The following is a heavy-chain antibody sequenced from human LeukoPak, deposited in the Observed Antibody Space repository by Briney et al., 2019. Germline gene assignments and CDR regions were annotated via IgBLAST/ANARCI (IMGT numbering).Heavy chain of an antibody. CDR2: ISSNSSYI. Sequence: GGSLRLSCAASGFTFSSYSMNWVRQAPGKGLEWVSSISSNSSYIYYADSVKGRFTISRDNSKNTLYLQMNSLRAEDTAVYYCAREGYYDSSGYDYWGQGTLVTVSS. CDR3: AREGYYDSSGYDY. CDR1: GFTFSSYS. V-gene: IGHV3-21*01. D-gene: IGHD3-22*01. J-gene: IGHJ4*02.